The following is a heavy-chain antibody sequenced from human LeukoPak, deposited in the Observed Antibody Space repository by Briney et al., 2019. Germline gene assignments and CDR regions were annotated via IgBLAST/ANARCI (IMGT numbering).Heavy chain of an antibody. CDR3: ARGAMIGHNYYYYYMDV. J-gene: IGHJ6*03. CDR2: TYYRSKWYN. V-gene: IGHV6-1*01. D-gene: IGHD3-22*01. Sequence: SQTLSLTCAISGDSVSRNGAAWNWIRQSPSRGLEWLGRTYYRSKWYNDYAVSVKSRITINPDTSKNQFSLQLNSVTPEDTAVYYCARGAMIGHNYYYYYMDVWGKGTTVTVSS. CDR1: GDSVSRNGAA.